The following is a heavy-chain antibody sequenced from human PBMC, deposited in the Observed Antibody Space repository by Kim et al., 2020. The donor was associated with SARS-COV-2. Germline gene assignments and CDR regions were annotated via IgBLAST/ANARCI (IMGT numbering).Heavy chain of an antibody. V-gene: IGHV1-3*04. CDR2: ISTGNDNT. Sequence: ASVKVSCKASGYIFSSYAIHWVRQAPGQRPEWMGWISTGNDNTEYSQKFQGRVIITRDTVASTVYMDLSSLRSEDTAVYYCARGIPLSVRVEANYAMDVWGQGTTGTVSS. D-gene: IGHD5-12*01. J-gene: IGHJ6*02. CDR1: GYIFSSYA. CDR3: ARGIPLSVRVEANYAMDV.